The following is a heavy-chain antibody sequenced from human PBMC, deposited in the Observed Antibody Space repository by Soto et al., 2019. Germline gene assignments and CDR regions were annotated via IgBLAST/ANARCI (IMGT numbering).Heavy chain of an antibody. J-gene: IGHJ6*02. CDR1: EKC. CDR2: IDWDDDK. V-gene: IGHV2-70*18. CDR3: ARVADGMDV. Sequence: EKCVSWIRQPPGKALEWLALIDWDDDKYYSTSLKTRLTISKDTSKNQVVLTMTNMDPVDTATYYCARVADGMDVWGQGTTVTSP.